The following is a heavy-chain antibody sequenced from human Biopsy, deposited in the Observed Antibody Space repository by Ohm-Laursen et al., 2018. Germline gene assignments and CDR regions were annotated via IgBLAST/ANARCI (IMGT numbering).Heavy chain of an antibody. D-gene: IGHD3-22*01. CDR3: ASVVLGPTNDAFDL. CDR2: IYPGGST. Sequence: PSETLSLTCNVSGGYINNYYWSWIRQPAGKGLEWIGRIYPGGSTNYNLSLKSRVTMSVDTSKKQLSLRLRSGTAADTAMYYCASVVLGPTNDAFDLWGQGTMVVVSS. CDR1: GGYINNYY. J-gene: IGHJ3*01. V-gene: IGHV4-4*07.